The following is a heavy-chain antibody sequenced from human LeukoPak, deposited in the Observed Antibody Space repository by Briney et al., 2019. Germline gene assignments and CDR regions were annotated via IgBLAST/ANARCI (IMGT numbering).Heavy chain of an antibody. V-gene: IGHV4-39*07. D-gene: IGHD6-13*01. Sequence: SETLSLTCTVSGGSISSSSYYWGWIRQPPGKGLEWIGSIYYSGSTYYNPSLKSRVTISVDTSKNQFSLKLSSVTAADTAVYYCARRKVAGGFDYWGQGTLVTVSS. CDR3: ARRKVAGGFDY. CDR2: IYYSGST. J-gene: IGHJ4*02. CDR1: GGSISSSSYY.